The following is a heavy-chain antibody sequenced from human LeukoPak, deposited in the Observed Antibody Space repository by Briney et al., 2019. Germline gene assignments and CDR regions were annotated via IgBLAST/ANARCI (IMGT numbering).Heavy chain of an antibody. D-gene: IGHD3-16*01. CDR1: GFTFSSYT. J-gene: IGHJ4*02. Sequence: GGSLRLSCAASGFTFSSYTMHWVRRAPGKGLEYVSGISSNGANTYYPDSVKGRFTISRDNSKNTLYLQMSSLRPEDTAVYSCVKGDVYTSSGLDYWGQGTLVSVSS. V-gene: IGHV3-64D*06. CDR3: VKGDVYTSSGLDY. CDR2: ISSNGANT.